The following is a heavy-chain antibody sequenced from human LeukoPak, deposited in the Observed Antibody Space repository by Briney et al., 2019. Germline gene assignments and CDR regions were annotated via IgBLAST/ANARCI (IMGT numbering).Heavy chain of an antibody. Sequence: GGSLRLSCAASGFTFSSYAMHWVRQAPGKGLEWVAVISYDGSNKYYADSVKGRFTISRDNAKNSLYLQMNSLRAEDTAVYYCARGASAHGDYFVYWGQGTLVTVSS. D-gene: IGHD4-17*01. CDR3: ARGASAHGDYFVY. J-gene: IGHJ4*02. CDR2: ISYDGSNK. CDR1: GFTFSSYA. V-gene: IGHV3-30*04.